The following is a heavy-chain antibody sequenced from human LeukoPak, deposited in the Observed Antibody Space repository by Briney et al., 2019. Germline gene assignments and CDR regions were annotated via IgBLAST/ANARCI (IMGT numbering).Heavy chain of an antibody. CDR1: GYTFTSYD. V-gene: IGHV1-8*01. CDR2: MNPNSGNT. D-gene: IGHD1-26*01. J-gene: IGHJ4*02. CDR3: ARNIGGSTDFDY. Sequence: ASVKVSCKASGYTFTSYDINWVRQATGQGLEWMGWMNPNSGNTGYAQKFQGRVTMTRNTSISTAYMELSSLRPEDTAVYYCARNIGGSTDFDYWGQGTLVTVSS.